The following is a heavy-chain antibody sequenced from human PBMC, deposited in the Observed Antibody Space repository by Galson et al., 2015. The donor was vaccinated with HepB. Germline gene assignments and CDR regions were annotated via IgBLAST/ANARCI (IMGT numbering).Heavy chain of an antibody. Sequence: TLSLTCTVSGGSISSGGYYWAWIRQHPGKGLEWIGYIYYSGSTYYNPSLKSRVTMSVDTSKNQFSLKLTSVTAADTAVYYCARKPEIPFDYGLDVWGQGTTVTVSS. CDR2: IYYSGST. CDR1: GGSISSGGYY. D-gene: IGHD5-24*01. V-gene: IGHV4-31*03. CDR3: ARKPEIPFDYGLDV. J-gene: IGHJ6*02.